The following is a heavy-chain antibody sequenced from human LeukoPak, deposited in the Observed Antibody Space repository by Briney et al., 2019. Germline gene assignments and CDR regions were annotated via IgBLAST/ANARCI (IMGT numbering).Heavy chain of an antibody. CDR1: GYTFTSYY. CDR3: ARDWITMVREYSYYYYYGMDV. J-gene: IGHJ6*02. CDR2: INPSGGCT. V-gene: IGHV1-46*01. Sequence: ASVKVSCKASGYTFTSYYMHWVRQAPGQGLEWMGIINPSGGCTSYAQKFQGRVTMTRDTSTSTVHMELSSLRSEDTAVYYCARDWITMVREYSYYYYYGMDVWGQGTTVTVSS. D-gene: IGHD3-10*01.